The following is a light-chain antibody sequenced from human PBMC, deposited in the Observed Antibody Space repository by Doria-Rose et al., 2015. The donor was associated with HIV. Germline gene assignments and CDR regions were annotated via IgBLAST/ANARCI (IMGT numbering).Light chain of an antibody. Sequence: QPVLTQSPSVSGAPGQRVTIPCTGSGSNIGADYAVHWYQQFPGAATKLLIYGDNNRPSGVPDRFSGSRSGTSASLAITRLQAEDEADYYCQSFDRRLSAFIFGGGTKLTVL. CDR3: QSFDRRLSAFI. CDR1: GSNIGADYA. V-gene: IGLV1-40*01. CDR2: GDN. J-gene: IGLJ2*01.